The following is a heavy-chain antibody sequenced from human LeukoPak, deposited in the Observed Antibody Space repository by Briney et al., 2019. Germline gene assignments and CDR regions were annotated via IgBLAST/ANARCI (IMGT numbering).Heavy chain of an antibody. J-gene: IGHJ4*02. CDR1: GFTFSSYG. CDR3: AREKQSGGTSFDY. Sequence: GGSLRLSCAASGFTFSSYGMHWVRQAPGKGLEWVAFIRYDGSNKYYADSLKGRFTVSRDNSKNTVYLQMNSLRDEDTAFYYCAREKQSGGTSFDYWGQGSLVSVSS. CDR2: IRYDGSNK. V-gene: IGHV3-30*02. D-gene: IGHD1-26*01.